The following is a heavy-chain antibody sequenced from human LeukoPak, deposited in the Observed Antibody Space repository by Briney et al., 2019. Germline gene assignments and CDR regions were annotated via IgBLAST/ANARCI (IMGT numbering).Heavy chain of an antibody. CDR2: IYPGDSDT. D-gene: IGHD2-2*01. J-gene: IGHJ5*02. V-gene: IGHV5-51*01. Sequence: GESLKISCKGSGYSFTSYWIGWVRQMPGKGLEWMGIIYPGDSDTRYSPSFQGQVTISADKSISTAYLQWSSLKASDTAMYYCARRRVEVVPAASFWFDPWGQGTLVTVSS. CDR3: ARRRVEVVPAASFWFDP. CDR1: GYSFTSYW.